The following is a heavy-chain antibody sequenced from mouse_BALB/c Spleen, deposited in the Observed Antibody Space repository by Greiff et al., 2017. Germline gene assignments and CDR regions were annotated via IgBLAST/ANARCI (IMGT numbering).Heavy chain of an antibody. CDR3: ARERGELGRYFDY. D-gene: IGHD4-1*01. CDR2: ISNGGGST. V-gene: IGHV5-12-2*01. J-gene: IGHJ2*01. Sequence: EVKLMESGGGLVQPGGSLKLSCAASGFTFSSYTMSWVRQTPENRLEWVAYISNGGGSTYYPDTVKGRFTISRDYAKNTLYLQMSSLKSEDTAMYYCARERGELGRYFDYWGQGTTLTVSS. CDR1: GFTFSSYT.